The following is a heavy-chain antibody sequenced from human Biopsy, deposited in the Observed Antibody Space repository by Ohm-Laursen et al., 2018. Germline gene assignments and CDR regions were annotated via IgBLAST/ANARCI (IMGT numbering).Heavy chain of an antibody. CDR2: IYYTGST. CDR3: ARDSRGGHLNTTLITGKNLDS. V-gene: IGHV4-59*01. J-gene: IGHJ4*02. Sequence: TLSLTCTVSGGSITSYSWSWTRQSPGKGLEWIGYIYYTGSTNYNPSVKSRVTISVDTSKNQFSLKLNSVTAADTAVYFCARDSRGGHLNTTLITGKNLDSWGQGILVTVSS. D-gene: IGHD3-16*01. CDR1: GGSITSYS.